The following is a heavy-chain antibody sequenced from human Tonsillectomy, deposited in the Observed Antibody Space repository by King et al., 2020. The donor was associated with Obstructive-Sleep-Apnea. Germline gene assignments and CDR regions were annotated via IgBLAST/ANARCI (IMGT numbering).Heavy chain of an antibody. Sequence: VQLVESGGGLVQPGGSLRLSCAASGFTFSSYAMSWVRQAPGKGLEWVSAISGSGGSTYYADSVKCRVTISRDNSKHTLYLQMNSLRAEDTAVYYCAKDMSIGLDYYGSGSYFDYWGQGTLVTVSS. D-gene: IGHD3-10*01. V-gene: IGHV3-23*04. CDR2: ISGSGGST. J-gene: IGHJ4*02. CDR1: GFTFSSYA. CDR3: AKDMSIGLDYYGSGSYFDY.